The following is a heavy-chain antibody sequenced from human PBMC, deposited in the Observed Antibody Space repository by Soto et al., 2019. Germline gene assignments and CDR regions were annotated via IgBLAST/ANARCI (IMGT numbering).Heavy chain of an antibody. CDR1: GGSISSYY. CDR2: IYYSGST. D-gene: IGHD3-16*02. V-gene: IGHV4-59*01. Sequence: SETLSLTCTVSGGSISSYYWSWIRQPPGKGLEWIGYIYYSGSTNYNPSLKSRVTISVDTSKTQFSLKLSSVTAADTAVYYCAILRNSLSGDYYYGLDVWGKGTTVTVSS. CDR3: AILRNSLSGDYYYGLDV. J-gene: IGHJ6*04.